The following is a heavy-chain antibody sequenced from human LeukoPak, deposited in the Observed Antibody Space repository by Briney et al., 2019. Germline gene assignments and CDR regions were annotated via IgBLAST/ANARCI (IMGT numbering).Heavy chain of an antibody. CDR2: INPNSGGT. D-gene: IGHD2-15*01. J-gene: IGHJ4*02. V-gene: IGHV1-2*04. CDR3: ARGICSGGSCYAFDY. Sequence: ASVKVSCKASGYTFTGYYMHWVRQAPGQGLEWVGWINPNSGGTNYAQKFQGWVTMTRDTSISTAYMELSRLRSDDTAVYYCARGICSGGSCYAFDYWGQGTLVTVSS. CDR1: GYTFTGYY.